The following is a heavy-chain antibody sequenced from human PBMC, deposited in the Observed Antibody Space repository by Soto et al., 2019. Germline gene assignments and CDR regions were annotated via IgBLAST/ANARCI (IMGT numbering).Heavy chain of an antibody. D-gene: IGHD3-22*01. CDR1: GLRFTNYA. CDR2: ISGSVVNT. Sequence: PGGSLRLSCAASGLRFTNYAMSWVRQAPGKGLEWVSAISGSVVNTYYAASVKGRFTISRDNSKNKLFLQMNSLRAEDTAVYYCCITMIVVVDTAYEHWGQQTLVSASS. J-gene: IGHJ1*01. V-gene: IGHV3-23*01. CDR3: CITMIVVVDTAYEH.